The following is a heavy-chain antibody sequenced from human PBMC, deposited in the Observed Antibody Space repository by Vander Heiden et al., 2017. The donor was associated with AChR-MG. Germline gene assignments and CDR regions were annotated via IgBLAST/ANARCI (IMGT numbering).Heavy chain of an antibody. CDR1: GDSISSGRYS. Sequence: QVQLQESGPGLVKPSHTLSLTCTASGDSISSGRYSCPSTRQPAGKRLEWIGRMSTSGTTNYNPSLKGRVTISVDTSKNQFSLKLSSVTAADTAVYYCARGRENCSGGSCYGGNWFDPWGQGTLVTVSS. CDR3: ARGRENCSGGSCYGGNWFDP. D-gene: IGHD2-15*01. CDR2: MSTSGTT. V-gene: IGHV4-61*02. J-gene: IGHJ5*02.